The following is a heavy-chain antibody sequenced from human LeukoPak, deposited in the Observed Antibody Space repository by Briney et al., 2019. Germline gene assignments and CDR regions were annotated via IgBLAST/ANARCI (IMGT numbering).Heavy chain of an antibody. CDR1: GYSISSGYY. J-gene: IGHJ4*02. CDR3: ARKEGSIAARIDY. D-gene: IGHD6-6*01. V-gene: IGHV4-38-2*01. CDR2: IYHSGST. Sequence: KPSETLSLTCAVSGYSISSGYYWGWVRQPPGEGLEWIGSIYHSGSTYYNPSLKSRVTISADTSKDQFSLKLSSVTAADTAVYYCARKEGSIAARIDYWGQGTLVTVSS.